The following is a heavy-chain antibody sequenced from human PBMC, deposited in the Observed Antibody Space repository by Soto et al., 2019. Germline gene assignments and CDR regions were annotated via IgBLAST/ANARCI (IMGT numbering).Heavy chain of an antibody. CDR2: ISYDGSNK. J-gene: IGHJ6*02. Sequence: QVQLVESGGGVVQPGRSLRLSCAASGFTFSSYGMHWVRQAPGKGLEWVAVISYDGSNKYYADSVKGRFTISRDNSKNTLYLQMNSLRAEDTAVYYCAKEALVGDTRYYYYGMDVWGQGTTVTVSS. CDR3: AKEALVGDTRYYYYGMDV. CDR1: GFTFSSYG. D-gene: IGHD1-26*01. V-gene: IGHV3-30*18.